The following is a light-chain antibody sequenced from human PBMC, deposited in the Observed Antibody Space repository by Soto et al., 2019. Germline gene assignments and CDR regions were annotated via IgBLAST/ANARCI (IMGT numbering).Light chain of an antibody. CDR2: AAS. CDR3: QAYDSAPLT. CDR1: QGINNY. V-gene: IGKV1-27*01. Sequence: DIQMTQSPSSLSASVGDRVTITCRASQGINNYLARYQQKPGKVPELLISAASTLQSGVTSRFSGSGSGTEFTLTVSSLQPEDVATCYCQAYDSAPLTFGGGTKVEIK. J-gene: IGKJ4*01.